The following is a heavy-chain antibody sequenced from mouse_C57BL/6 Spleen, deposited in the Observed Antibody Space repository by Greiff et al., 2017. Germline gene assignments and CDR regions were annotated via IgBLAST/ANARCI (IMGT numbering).Heavy chain of an antibody. J-gene: IGHJ4*01. CDR3: AREGLADSMDY. V-gene: IGHV1-9*01. D-gene: IGHD3-3*01. Sequence: VQLQQSGAELMKPGASVKLSCKATGYTFTGYWIEWVKQRPGHGLEWIGEMVPGSGSTNYNEKLKGKATFTADPSANTAYMKISSLTTEDSAIEYCAREGLADSMDYWGQGTSVTVAS. CDR2: MVPGSGST. CDR1: GYTFTGYW.